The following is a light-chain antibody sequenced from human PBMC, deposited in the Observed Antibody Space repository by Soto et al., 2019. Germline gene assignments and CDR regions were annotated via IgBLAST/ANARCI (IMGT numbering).Light chain of an antibody. V-gene: IGLV6-57*02. Sequence: NFMLTQPHSVSESPGKTVTISCTGSGGNIASNYVQWYQQRPGSAPNTVIYKNNQRPSGVPDRFSGPIDSSSNSASLTITGLQTEDKANHYSQCYGTNNQVFGGRSELPVL. CDR2: KNN. J-gene: IGLJ2*01. CDR1: GGNIASNY. CDR3: QCYGTNNQV.